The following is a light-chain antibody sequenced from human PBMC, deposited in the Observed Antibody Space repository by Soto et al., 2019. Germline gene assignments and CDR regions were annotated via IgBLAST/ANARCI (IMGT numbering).Light chain of an antibody. J-gene: IGLJ2*01. CDR3: AAWDDSVSGPV. Sequence: QSVVTQPPSASGTPGQRVPISCSGSSSNIRSNDVYWYQQVPGSAPKLLIYKNNQRPSGVPDRFSASKSGTSASLAISGLRSEDEADYYCAAWDDSVSGPVFGGGTKLTVL. CDR1: SSNIRSND. CDR2: KNN. V-gene: IGLV1-47*01.